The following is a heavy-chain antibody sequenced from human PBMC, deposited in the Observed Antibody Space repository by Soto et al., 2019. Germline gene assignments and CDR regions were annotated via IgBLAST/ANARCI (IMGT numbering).Heavy chain of an antibody. CDR1: GGPFSSYA. V-gene: IGHV1-69*06. Sequence: QVQLVQSGAEVKKPGSSVKVSCTASGGPFSSYAINWVRQAPGQGLEWMGVITPMFGAPHYAQNFKGRITITADKSTNTADMELSSLTSGDTAVYFCARVVTGRWFDPWGQGTLVTVSS. CDR2: ITPMFGAP. CDR3: ARVVTGRWFDP. J-gene: IGHJ5*02.